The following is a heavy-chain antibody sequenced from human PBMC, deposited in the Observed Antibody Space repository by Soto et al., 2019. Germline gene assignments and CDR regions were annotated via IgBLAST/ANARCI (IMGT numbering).Heavy chain of an antibody. CDR2: ISSSSSSTI. V-gene: IGHV3-48*01. CDR3: ARALAAHRPWYYDY. J-gene: IGHJ4*02. CDR1: GFTFTNYS. Sequence: EVQLVASGGGLVQPGGSLRLSCAASGFTFTNYSMNWVRQAPGKGLEWISYISSSSSSTIYYADSVKGRFTISRDNAKNLLYLQMDSLRAEDTAVYYCARALAAHRPWYYDYWGQGTLVTVSS. D-gene: IGHD6-25*01.